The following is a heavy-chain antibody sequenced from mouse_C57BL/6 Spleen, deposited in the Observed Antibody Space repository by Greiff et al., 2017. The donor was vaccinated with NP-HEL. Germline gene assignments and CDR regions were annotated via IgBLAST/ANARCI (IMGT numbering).Heavy chain of an antibody. CDR2: IDPSDSYT. CDR3: ARREIYDGYGGAMDY. D-gene: IGHD2-3*01. V-gene: IGHV1-69*01. Sequence: QVQLQQPGAELVMPGASVKLSCKASGYTFTSYWMHWVKQRPGQGLEWIGEIDPSDSYTNYNQKFKGKSTLTVDKSSNTAYMQLSSLTSEDSAVYYCARREIYDGYGGAMDYWGQGTSVTVSS. CDR1: GYTFTSYW. J-gene: IGHJ4*01.